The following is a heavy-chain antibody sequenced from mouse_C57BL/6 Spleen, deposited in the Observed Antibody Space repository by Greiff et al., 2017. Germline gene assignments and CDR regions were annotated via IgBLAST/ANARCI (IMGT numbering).Heavy chain of an antibody. CDR1: GYTFTSYW. D-gene: IGHD1-1*02. V-gene: IGHV1-53*01. CDR3: APLYGDREQYAMDY. J-gene: IGHJ4*01. Sequence: QVQLQQPGTELVKPGASVKLSCKASGYTFTSYWMHWVKQRPGQGLEWIGNINPSNGGTNYNEKFKSKATLTVDKSSSTAYMGLRSLTSEDSAVYDSAPLYGDREQYAMDYWGQGTSVTVSS. CDR2: INPSNGGT.